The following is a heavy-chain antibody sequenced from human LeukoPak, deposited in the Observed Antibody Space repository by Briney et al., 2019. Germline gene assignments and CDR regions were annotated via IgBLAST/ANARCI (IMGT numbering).Heavy chain of an antibody. Sequence: SETLSLTCAVYGGSFSGYYWSWIRQPPGKGLEWIGEINHSGSTNYNPSLKSRVTLSVDTSKNQFSLKLSSVTAADTAVYYCARTPCSSTSCYTNWFDPWGQGTLVTVSS. CDR3: ARTPCSSTSCYTNWFDP. J-gene: IGHJ5*02. D-gene: IGHD2-2*02. CDR1: GGSFSGYY. CDR2: INHSGST. V-gene: IGHV4-34*01.